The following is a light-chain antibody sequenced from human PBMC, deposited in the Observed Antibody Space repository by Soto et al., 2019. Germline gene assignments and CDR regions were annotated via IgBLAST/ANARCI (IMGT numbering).Light chain of an antibody. CDR2: AAS. CDR3: QQYGSSPWT. Sequence: EVMLTQSTGTLSLSPGDRATLSCRASQTVSSSYLAWYQQKPGQAPRLLIYAASSRATGIPDRFSGSGSGTDFTLTVSRLEPEDFAVYYCQQYGSSPWTFGQGTKVDIK. CDR1: QTVSSSY. J-gene: IGKJ1*01. V-gene: IGKV3-20*01.